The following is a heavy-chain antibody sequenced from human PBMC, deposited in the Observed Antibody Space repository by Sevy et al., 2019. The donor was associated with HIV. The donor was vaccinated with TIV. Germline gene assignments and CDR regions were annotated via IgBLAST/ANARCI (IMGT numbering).Heavy chain of an antibody. V-gene: IGHV1-24*01. CDR3: ATPRGREGDYYDSSGYDFFDY. Sequence: ASVKVSCKVSGYTLTELSMHWVRQAPGKGLEWMGGFDPEDGETIYAQKFQGRVTMTEDTSTDTAYMELSSLRSEDTAVYYCATPRGREGDYYDSSGYDFFDYWGQGTLVTVSS. D-gene: IGHD3-22*01. J-gene: IGHJ4*02. CDR2: FDPEDGET. CDR1: GYTLTELS.